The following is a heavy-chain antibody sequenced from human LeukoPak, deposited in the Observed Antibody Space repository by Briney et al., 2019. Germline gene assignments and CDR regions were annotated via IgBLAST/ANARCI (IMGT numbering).Heavy chain of an antibody. D-gene: IGHD1-26*01. Sequence: GGSLRLSCAASGFTFSGSAMHWVRQASGKGLEWVGLIRSKANSYATAYAASVKGRFTISRDDSKNTAYLQMNSLKTEDTAVYYCTRHRYSGSYNWFDPWGQGTLVTVSS. V-gene: IGHV3-73*01. CDR3: TRHRYSGSYNWFDP. CDR2: IRSKANSYAT. J-gene: IGHJ5*02. CDR1: GFTFSGSA.